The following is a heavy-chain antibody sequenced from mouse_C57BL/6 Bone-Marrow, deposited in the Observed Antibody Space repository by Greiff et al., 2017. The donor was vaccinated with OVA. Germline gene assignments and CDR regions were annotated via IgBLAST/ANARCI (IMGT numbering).Heavy chain of an antibody. V-gene: IGHV5-9-1*02. CDR1: GFTFSSYA. D-gene: IGHD4-1*01. CDR3: TRDWGLFDY. Sequence: EVKLMESGEGLVKPGGSLKLSCAASGFTFSSYAMSWVRQTPEKRLEWVAYISSGGDYIYYADTVKGRITISRDNARNTLYLQMSSLKYEDTAMYYCTRDWGLFDYWGQGTTLTVSS. CDR2: ISSGGDYI. J-gene: IGHJ2*01.